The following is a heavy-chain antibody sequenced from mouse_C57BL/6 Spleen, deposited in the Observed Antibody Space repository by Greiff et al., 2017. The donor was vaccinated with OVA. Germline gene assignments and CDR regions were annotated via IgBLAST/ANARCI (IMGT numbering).Heavy chain of an antibody. D-gene: IGHD2-2*01. V-gene: IGHV1-15*01. CDR1: GYTFTDYE. CDR2: IDPETGGT. Sequence: VQLQQSGAELVRPGASVTLSCKASGYTFTDYEMHWVKQTPVHGLEWIGAIDPETGGTAYNQKFKGKAILTADKSSSTAYMELRSLTSEDSAVYYCTRYYGYDDYAMDYWGQGTSVTVSS. CDR3: TRYYGYDDYAMDY. J-gene: IGHJ4*01.